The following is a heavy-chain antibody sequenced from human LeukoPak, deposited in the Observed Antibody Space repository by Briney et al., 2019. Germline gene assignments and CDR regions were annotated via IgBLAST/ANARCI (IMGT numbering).Heavy chain of an antibody. CDR3: ARGDRTFAGTTDY. CDR1: GYTFTNYD. J-gene: IGHJ4*02. CDR2: MNPNSGNT. V-gene: IGHV1-8*01. D-gene: IGHD6-13*01. Sequence: GASVKVSCKASGYTFTNYDINWVRQATGQGLEWMGWMNPNSGNTDFVEKFQGRVTMTRDTSTSTAYMELSSLRSEDTAVYFCARGDRTFAGTTDYWGQGTLVIVSS.